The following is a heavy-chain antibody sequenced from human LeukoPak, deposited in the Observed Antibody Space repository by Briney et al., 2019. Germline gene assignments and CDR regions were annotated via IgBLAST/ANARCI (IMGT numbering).Heavy chain of an antibody. Sequence: GGSLRLSCAASGFTFSSYAMSWVRQAPGKGLEWVSAISGSGGSTYYADSVKGRFTISRDNTKNSLYLQMNSLRAEDTAVYYCSRDPTYYLRYGYFDYWGQGALVTVSS. J-gene: IGHJ4*02. CDR3: SRDPTYYLRYGYFDY. CDR1: GFTFSSYA. D-gene: IGHD1-26*01. V-gene: IGHV3-23*01. CDR2: ISGSGGST.